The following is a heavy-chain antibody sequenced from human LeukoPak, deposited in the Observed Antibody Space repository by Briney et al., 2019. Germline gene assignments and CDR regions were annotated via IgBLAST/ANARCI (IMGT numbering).Heavy chain of an antibody. CDR3: ARVVPPTDYGSGSYFWDPYYFDY. D-gene: IGHD3-10*01. J-gene: IGHJ4*02. Sequence: GGSLRLSCAASGFTFSAYGMHWVRQAPGKGLEWVSAISGSGGSTYYADSVKGRFTISRDNSKNTLYLQMNSLRAGDTAVYYCARVVPPTDYGSGSYFWDPYYFDYWGQGTLVTVSS. CDR2: ISGSGGST. CDR1: GFTFSAYG. V-gene: IGHV3-23*01.